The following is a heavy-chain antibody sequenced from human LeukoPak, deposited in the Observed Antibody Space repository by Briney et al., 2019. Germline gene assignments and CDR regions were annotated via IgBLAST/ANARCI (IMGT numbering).Heavy chain of an antibody. Sequence: GASVKVSCKASGYTFTNYDINWVRQATGQGLEWMGWVNPNSGNRGYEQKFQGRLTITRNTSISTAYLDLSSLRSDDTAVYYCARGTISGSRSFDPWGQGTLVTVSS. D-gene: IGHD3-9*01. V-gene: IGHV1-8*03. CDR2: VNPNSGNR. CDR3: ARGTISGSRSFDP. CDR1: GYTFTNYD. J-gene: IGHJ5*02.